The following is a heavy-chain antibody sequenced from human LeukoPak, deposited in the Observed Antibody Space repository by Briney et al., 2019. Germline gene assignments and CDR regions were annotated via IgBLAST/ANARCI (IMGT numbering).Heavy chain of an antibody. V-gene: IGHV3-23*01. J-gene: IGHJ4*02. D-gene: IGHD2-8*02. CDR3: AQDYTGDPPYFHS. CDR2: ISGSAGST. Sequence: GGSLRLSCAASGFTFSSYGMHWVRQAPGKGLEWVSSISGSAGSTSYADSVKGRFTISRDSSKNTLYLQMHSLRAEDTAKYYCAQDYTGDPPYFHSWGQGTLVTVSS. CDR1: GFTFSSYG.